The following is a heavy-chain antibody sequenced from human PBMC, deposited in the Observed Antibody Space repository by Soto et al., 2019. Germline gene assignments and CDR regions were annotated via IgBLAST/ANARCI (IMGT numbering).Heavy chain of an antibody. D-gene: IGHD3-10*01. CDR1: GASISSDNDGHY. Sequence: SETLSLTCSVSGASISSDNDGHYWSWIRQNPGKGLEWIGYIYYSGNTYYNPSLLSRVTISRSTSKNQFSLKLTSVTAADTAVYYCARAQFYSGSGRYNNLMFDPWGQGTQVTVSS. J-gene: IGHJ5*02. CDR3: ARAQFYSGSGRYNNLMFDP. CDR2: IYYSGNT. V-gene: IGHV4-31*03.